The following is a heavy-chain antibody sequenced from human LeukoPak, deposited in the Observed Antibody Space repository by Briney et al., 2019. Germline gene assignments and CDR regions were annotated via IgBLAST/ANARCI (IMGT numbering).Heavy chain of an antibody. Sequence: SETLSLTCTVSGGSISSSSYYWGWIRQPPGKGLEWIGSIYYSGSTYYNPSLKSRVTISVDTSKNQFSLKMTSVTAADTATYYCARGLIAAREYYFDYWGQGTLVSVSS. D-gene: IGHD6-6*01. CDR2: IYYSGST. CDR1: GGSISSSSYY. V-gene: IGHV4-39*07. CDR3: ARGLIAAREYYFDY. J-gene: IGHJ4*02.